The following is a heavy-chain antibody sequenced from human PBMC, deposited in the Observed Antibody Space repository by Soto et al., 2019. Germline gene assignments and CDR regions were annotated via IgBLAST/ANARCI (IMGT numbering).Heavy chain of an antibody. D-gene: IGHD5-12*01. Sequence: QVQLVQSGAEVKKPGASVKVSCKASGYTFTSYDINWVRQATGQGLEWMGWMNPNSGNTGYAQKFQGRVTMTRNTSMSTAYMQLSSMRSEDTAVYDGAGEVGSRRLDYGGQGTLVTVSA. CDR3: AGEVGSRRLDY. CDR1: GYTFTSYD. CDR2: MNPNSGNT. J-gene: IGHJ4*02. V-gene: IGHV1-8*01.